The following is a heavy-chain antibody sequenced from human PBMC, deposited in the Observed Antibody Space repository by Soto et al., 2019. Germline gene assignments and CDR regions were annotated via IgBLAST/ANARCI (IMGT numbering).Heavy chain of an antibody. J-gene: IGHJ3*02. Sequence: GGSLRLSCAASGFTFSSYSMNWVRQAPGKGLEWVSSISSSSSYIYYTDSVKGRFTISRDNAKNSLYLQMNSLRAEDPAVYYCAAFKYYYGSGSYDAFDIWGQGTMVTVSS. CDR2: ISSSSSYI. V-gene: IGHV3-21*01. D-gene: IGHD3-10*01. CDR1: GFTFSSYS. CDR3: AAFKYYYGSGSYDAFDI.